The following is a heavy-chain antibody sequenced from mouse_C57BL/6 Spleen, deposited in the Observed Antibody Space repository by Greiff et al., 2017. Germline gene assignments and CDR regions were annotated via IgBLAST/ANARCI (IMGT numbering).Heavy chain of an antibody. Sequence: VQLKESGPGLVQPSQSLSITCTVSGFSLTSYGVHWVRQSPGKGREWLGVIWSGGSTDYNAAFISRLSISKDNSKSQVFFKMNSLQADDTAIYYCARRGGAMDYWGQGTSVTVSS. CDR3: ARRGGAMDY. CDR1: GFSLTSYG. J-gene: IGHJ4*01. V-gene: IGHV2-2*01. CDR2: IWSGGST.